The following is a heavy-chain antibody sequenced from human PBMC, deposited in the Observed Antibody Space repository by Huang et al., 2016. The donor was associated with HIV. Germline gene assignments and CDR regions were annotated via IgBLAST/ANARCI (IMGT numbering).Heavy chain of an antibody. CDR1: GYTCTSYG. V-gene: IGHV1-18*01. J-gene: IGHJ4*02. CDR2: SSAYNGHT. D-gene: IGHD6-19*01. CDR3: ARDRGAVAGTSPGY. Sequence: QVQLVQSGAEVKKPGASVKVSCKASGYTCTSYGISWVRQAPGQGLGWMGWSSAYNGHTNYARKLQGRATMTTETSTSTAYMELRSLRSDDTAVYYCARDRGAVAGTSPGYWGQGTLVTVSS.